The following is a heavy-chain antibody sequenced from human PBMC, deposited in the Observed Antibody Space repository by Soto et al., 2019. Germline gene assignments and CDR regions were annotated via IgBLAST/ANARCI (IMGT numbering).Heavy chain of an antibody. CDR3: AREGPDCTTTSCYQRGFDY. CDR2: IYGGGIT. V-gene: IGHV3-66*01. J-gene: IGHJ4*02. D-gene: IGHD2-2*01. CDR1: GFTVSNNY. Sequence: EVQLVESGGGLVQPGGSLRLSCAASGFTVSNNYMSWVRQGPGKGLEWVSIIYGGGITNYADSVKGRFTISRDNSKNTMYLQMNSLRADDTAVYYCAREGPDCTTTSCYQRGFDYWGQGTLVSVSS.